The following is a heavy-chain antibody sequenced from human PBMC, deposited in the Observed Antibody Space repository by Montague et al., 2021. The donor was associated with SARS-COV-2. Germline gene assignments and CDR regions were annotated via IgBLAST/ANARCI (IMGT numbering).Heavy chain of an antibody. Sequence: SLRLSCAASGFTSGDYAMSWVRQAPGKGLEWVGFIRSKAYGGATEYAASVKGRFTISRDDSKSIAYLQMNSLKTEDTAVYYCTRDRDVVVPAAVYGMDVWGQGTTVTVSS. V-gene: IGHV3-49*04. CDR1: GFTSGDYA. CDR3: TRDRDVVVPAAVYGMDV. J-gene: IGHJ6*02. CDR2: IRSKAYGGAT. D-gene: IGHD2-2*01.